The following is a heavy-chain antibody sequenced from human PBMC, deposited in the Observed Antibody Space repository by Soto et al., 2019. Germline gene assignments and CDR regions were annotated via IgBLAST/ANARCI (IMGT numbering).Heavy chain of an antibody. D-gene: IGHD3-22*01. CDR2: IDGSGGDT. CDR3: AKEIVADAYVETSPFDF. Sequence: EVRLLESGGGLVQPGGSLRLSCAASGFTFSSYAMGWVRQAPGKGLEWVSGIDGSGGDTSFADSVKGRFTISRDNSENTLYLHMNSRRAEDTARYYCAKEIVADAYVETSPFDFWGKGTLVTVSS. V-gene: IGHV3-23*01. J-gene: IGHJ4*02. CDR1: GFTFSSYA.